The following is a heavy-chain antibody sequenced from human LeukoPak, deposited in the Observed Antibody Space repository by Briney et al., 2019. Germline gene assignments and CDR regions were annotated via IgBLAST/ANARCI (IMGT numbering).Heavy chain of an antibody. D-gene: IGHD2-21*02. Sequence: TSSETLSLTCTVSGYSISSGYYWGWIRQSPGKGLEWIGSIYNSGSTYYNPSLKSRVTISVDTSKNQFSLKLSSVTAADTAVYYCARDGHIVVVTANGWFDPWGQGTLVTVSS. J-gene: IGHJ5*02. V-gene: IGHV4-38-2*02. CDR1: GYSISSGYY. CDR3: ARDGHIVVVTANGWFDP. CDR2: IYNSGST.